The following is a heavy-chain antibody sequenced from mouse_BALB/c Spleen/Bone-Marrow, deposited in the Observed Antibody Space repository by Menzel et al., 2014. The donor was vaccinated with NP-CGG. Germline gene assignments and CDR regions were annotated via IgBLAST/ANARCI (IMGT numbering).Heavy chain of an antibody. CDR3: ARVTTDWYFDV. V-gene: IGHV1-20*02. Sequence: VQLQQSGPELVKPGASVKISCKASGYSFTGYFMNWVIQSHGKSLEWIGRINPYNGDSFYNQKFKGKATLTVDKSSSTAHMELRSLASEDYAVYYCARVTTDWYFDVWGAGTTVTVSS. CDR1: GYSFTGYF. J-gene: IGHJ1*01. CDR2: INPYNGDS. D-gene: IGHD1-1*01.